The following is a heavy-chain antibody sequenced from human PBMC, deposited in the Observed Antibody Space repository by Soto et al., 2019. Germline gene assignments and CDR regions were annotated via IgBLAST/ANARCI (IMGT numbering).Heavy chain of an antibody. J-gene: IGHJ4*02. CDR3: ERGGRKWLVTSDFTS. Sequence: SVKVSCKASGGTFSSYAISWVRQAPGQGLEWMGGIIPIFGTANYAQKFQGRVTITADESTSTAYMELSSLRSEDTAVYYCERGGRKWLVTSDFTSWGQGALFPS. D-gene: IGHD6-19*01. CDR1: GGTFSSYA. V-gene: IGHV1-69*13. CDR2: IIPIFGTA.